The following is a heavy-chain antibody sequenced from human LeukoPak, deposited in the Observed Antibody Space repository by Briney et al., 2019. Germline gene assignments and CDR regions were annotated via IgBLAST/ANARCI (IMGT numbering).Heavy chain of an antibody. CDR1: GDSVSSNSAA. D-gene: IGHD1-1*01. V-gene: IGHV6-1*01. Sequence: SQTLSLTCAISGDSVSSNSAAWNWIRQSPSRGLEWLGRTYYRSKWCNDYAESVKSRITISPDTSKNHFSLQLNSVTPEDTAVYYCARDPPPTGRIWFDPWGQGTLVTVSS. J-gene: IGHJ5*02. CDR3: ARDPPPTGRIWFDP. CDR2: TYYRSKWCN.